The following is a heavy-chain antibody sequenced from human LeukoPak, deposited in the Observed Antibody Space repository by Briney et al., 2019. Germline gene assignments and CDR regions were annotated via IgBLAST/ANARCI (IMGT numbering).Heavy chain of an antibody. Sequence: GGSLRLSCAASGLAFSRLWMMSVSQAPGKGLEWVANIKQDGSEKYYVDSVKGRFTISRDNAKNSLYLQMNSLRAEDTAVYYCGRHRFTVTGNDHPSYWGQGTLVAASS. CDR2: IKQDGSEK. D-gene: IGHD6-19*01. V-gene: IGHV3-7*01. J-gene: IGHJ4*02. CDR3: GRHRFTVTGNDHPSY. CDR1: GLAFSRLW.